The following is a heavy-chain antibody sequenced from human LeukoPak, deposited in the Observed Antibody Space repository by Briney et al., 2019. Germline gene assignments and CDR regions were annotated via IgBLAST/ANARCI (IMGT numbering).Heavy chain of an antibody. J-gene: IGHJ4*02. V-gene: IGHV3-43*02. Sequence: PGRSLRLSCAASGFNFDVYAMHWVRQAPGKGLQWVSLISADGGSTYYADSVKGRFTISRDNSKNSLYLQMNSLTTEDTAFYYCAKDKAGTIVWYGRWAIGLFDYWGQGTLLTVSS. CDR2: ISADGGST. CDR1: GFNFDVYA. D-gene: IGHD6-13*01. CDR3: AKDKAGTIVWYGRWAIGLFDY.